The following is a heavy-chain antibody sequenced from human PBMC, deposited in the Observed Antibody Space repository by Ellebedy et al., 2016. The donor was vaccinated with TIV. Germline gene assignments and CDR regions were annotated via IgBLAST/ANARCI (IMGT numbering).Heavy chain of an antibody. J-gene: IGHJ5*02. CDR1: GGSISSSSYY. Sequence: SETLSLTCTVSGGSISSSSYYWSWIRQPPGKGLEWIGYISYSGSTNYNPSLKSRVAISVDTSKPQFSLKLSSVTAADTAVYYCARVIRARFDPWGQGTLVTVSS. V-gene: IGHV4-61*01. CDR3: ARVIRARFDP. CDR2: ISYSGST.